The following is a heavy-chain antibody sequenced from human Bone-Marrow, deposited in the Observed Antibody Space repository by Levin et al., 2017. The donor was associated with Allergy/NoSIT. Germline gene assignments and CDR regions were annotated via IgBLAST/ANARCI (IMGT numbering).Heavy chain of an antibody. D-gene: IGHD1-1*01. CDR3: VRRDYWYFDL. V-gene: IGHV3-9*01. CDR1: GFTFHDYA. CDR2: LNLGSDDI. J-gene: IGHJ2*01. Sequence: SLKISCTASGFTFHDYAMHWVRQIPGKGLQWVTGLNLGSDDIQYADSVRGRFTISRDNAKNSLYLEMDSLRPEDTALYYCVRRDYWYFDLWGPGTLVTVPS.